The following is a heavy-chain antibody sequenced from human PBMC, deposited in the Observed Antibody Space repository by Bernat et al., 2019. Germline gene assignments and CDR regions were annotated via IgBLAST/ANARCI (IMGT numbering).Heavy chain of an antibody. V-gene: IGHV3-23*01. J-gene: IGHJ4*02. CDR3: ARPPFGVVNG. D-gene: IGHD3-3*01. CDR1: GFTFSSYA. CDR2: ISGSGGST. Sequence: EVQLLESGGGLVQPGGSLRLSCAASGFTFSSYAMSWVRQAPGTGLEWVSGISGSGGSTCYSDSGRGRFTIASDNSKNTLYLQMNSLRAEDKAVYYCARPPFGVVNGWGQGTLVTVSS.